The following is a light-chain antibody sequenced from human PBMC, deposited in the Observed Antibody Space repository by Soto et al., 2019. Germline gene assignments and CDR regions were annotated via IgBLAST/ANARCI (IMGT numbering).Light chain of an antibody. V-gene: IGKV3-20*01. CDR1: QSVSSF. CDR2: GVS. J-gene: IGKJ1*01. Sequence: EIVLTQSPGTLSLSPGERATLSCRASQSVSSFLAWYQQKPGQAPRLLIYGVSSRATGIPDRFSGSGSGTDFTLTVSSLEPEDFAVYYCHQFASSPQTFGQGTKVAIK. CDR3: HQFASSPQT.